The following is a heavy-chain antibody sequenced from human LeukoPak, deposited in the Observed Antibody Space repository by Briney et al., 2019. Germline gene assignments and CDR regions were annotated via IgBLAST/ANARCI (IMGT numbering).Heavy chain of an antibody. Sequence: GASVKVSCKASGYTFTSYYMHWVRQAPGQGLEWMGIINPSGGSTGYAQKFQGRVTMTRDTSTSTVYMELSSLRSEDTAVYYCARDQAAMVAFGYWGQGTLVTVSS. CDR1: GYTFTSYY. D-gene: IGHD5-18*01. V-gene: IGHV1-46*01. CDR2: INPSGGST. J-gene: IGHJ4*02. CDR3: ARDQAAMVAFGY.